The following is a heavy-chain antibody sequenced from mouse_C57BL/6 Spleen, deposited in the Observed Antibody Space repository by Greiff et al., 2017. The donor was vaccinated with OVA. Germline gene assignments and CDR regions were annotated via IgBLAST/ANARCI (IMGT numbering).Heavy chain of an antibody. CDR2: IDPETGGT. V-gene: IGHV1-15*01. Sequence: VQLQQSGAELVRPGASVTLSCKASGYTFTDYEMHWVKQTPVHGLEWIGAIDPETGGTAYNQKFKGKAILTADKSSSTAYMELRSLTSEDSAVYYCTRTLIGLYAMDYWGQGTSVTVSS. CDR1: GYTFTDYE. J-gene: IGHJ4*01. CDR3: TRTLIGLYAMDY.